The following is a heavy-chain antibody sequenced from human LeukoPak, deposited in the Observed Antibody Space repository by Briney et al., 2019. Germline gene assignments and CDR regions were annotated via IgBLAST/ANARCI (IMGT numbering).Heavy chain of an antibody. Sequence: PGGSLRLSCEGSGFAAGTYYMGWVRQAPGKGLESVAKIDEHGIGKFYVDSVRGRFTISRDKDKNSIHLQMNSLRVEDTGVYYCAREDFWKFDFWGQGALVAVSS. D-gene: IGHD3-3*01. CDR3: AREDFWKFDF. CDR2: IDEHGIGK. CDR1: GFAAGTYY. J-gene: IGHJ4*02. V-gene: IGHV3-7*01.